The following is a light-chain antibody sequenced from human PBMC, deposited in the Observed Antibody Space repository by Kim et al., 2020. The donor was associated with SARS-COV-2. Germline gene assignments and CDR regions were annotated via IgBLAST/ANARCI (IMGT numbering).Light chain of an antibody. CDR2: EVS. Sequence: QSALTQPPSASGSPGQSVTISCTGTSSDVGGYNYVSWYQQHPGKAPKLMIYEVSKRPSGVPDRFSGSKYGNTASLTVSGLKAEDEADYYCSSYAGSSVVFGGGTQLTVL. CDR3: SSYAGSSVV. CDR1: SSDVGGYNY. V-gene: IGLV2-8*01. J-gene: IGLJ2*01.